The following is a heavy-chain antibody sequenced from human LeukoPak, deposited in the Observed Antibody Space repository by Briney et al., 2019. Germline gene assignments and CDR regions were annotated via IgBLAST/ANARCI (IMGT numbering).Heavy chain of an antibody. CDR1: GGSISSGDYY. D-gene: IGHD3-22*01. CDR2: IYYSGST. J-gene: IGHJ1*01. Sequence: PSETLSLTCTVSGGSISSGDYYWSWIRQPPGKGLEWIGYIYYSGSTYYNPSLKSRVTISVDTSKNQFSLKLSSVTAADTAVYYCASYYASTGYYVDEYFQHWGQGTLVTVSS. V-gene: IGHV4-30-4*08. CDR3: ASYYASTGYYVDEYFQH.